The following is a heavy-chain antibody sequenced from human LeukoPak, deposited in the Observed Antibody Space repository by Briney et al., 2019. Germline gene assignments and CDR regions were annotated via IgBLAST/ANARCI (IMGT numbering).Heavy chain of an antibody. CDR1: GYTFTSYG. D-gene: IGHD6-13*01. Sequence: ASVKVSCKASGYTFTSYGISWVRQAPGQGLEWMGWISAYNGNTNYAQKLQGRVTMTTDTSTGTAYMELRSLRSDDTAVYYCASIVSSSSRNWFDPWGQGTLVTVSS. V-gene: IGHV1-18*01. CDR2: ISAYNGNT. J-gene: IGHJ5*02. CDR3: ASIVSSSSRNWFDP.